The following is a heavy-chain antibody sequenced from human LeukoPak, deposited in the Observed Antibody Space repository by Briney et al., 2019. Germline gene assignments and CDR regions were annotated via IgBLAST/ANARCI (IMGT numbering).Heavy chain of an antibody. CDR1: GFTVSSNY. D-gene: IGHD6-19*01. CDR3: ARDDTSGGYYEFGY. CDR2: IANDGRT. V-gene: IGHV3-53*01. Sequence: GGSRRLSCAASGFTVSSNYMSWVRQAPGKGLECVSVIANDGRTYYANSVKGRFTISRDISKNMVYLQMNSLRADDTAVYYCARDDTSGGYYEFGYWGQGTLVTVSS. J-gene: IGHJ4*02.